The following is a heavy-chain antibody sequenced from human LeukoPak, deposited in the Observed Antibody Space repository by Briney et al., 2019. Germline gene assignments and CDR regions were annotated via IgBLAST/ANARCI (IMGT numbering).Heavy chain of an antibody. Sequence: GGSLRLSCAASGFTFSSYAMHWVRRAPGKGLEWVAVISYDGSNKYYADSVKGRFTISGDNSKNTLYLQMNSLRAEDTAVYYCARDQCSGYEFCYFDYWGQGTLVTVSS. CDR3: ARDQCSGYEFCYFDY. D-gene: IGHD5-12*01. CDR2: ISYDGSNK. V-gene: IGHV3-30*04. J-gene: IGHJ4*02. CDR1: GFTFSSYA.